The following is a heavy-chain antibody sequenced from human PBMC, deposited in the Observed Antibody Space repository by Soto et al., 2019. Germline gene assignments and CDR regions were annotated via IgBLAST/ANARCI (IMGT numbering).Heavy chain of an antibody. CDR3: ASDRGTETTRDAWWFDP. Sequence: PAATLSLTCTVSGGSISSYYWSWIRQPPGKGLEWIGYIYSSENTNYNPALKRRVTISVDTSKNQFSLKLSSVTAADTAVYYCASDRGTETTRDAWWFDPWGQGTLVTVSS. CDR1: GGSISSYY. D-gene: IGHD1-7*01. J-gene: IGHJ5*02. CDR2: IYSSENT. V-gene: IGHV4-59*01.